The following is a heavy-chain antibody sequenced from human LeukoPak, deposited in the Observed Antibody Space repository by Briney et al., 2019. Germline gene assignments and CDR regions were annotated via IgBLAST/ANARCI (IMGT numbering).Heavy chain of an antibody. V-gene: IGHV4-38-2*02. D-gene: IGHD1-26*01. J-gene: IGHJ4*02. CDR3: ARGGDY. Sequence: SETLSLTCTVSGYSISSGYYWSWIRQPPGKGLEWIGYIYHSGSTYYNPSLKSRVTISVDRSKNQFSLKLSSVTAADTAVYYCARGGDYWGQGTLVTVSS. CDR1: GYSISSGYY. CDR2: IYHSGST.